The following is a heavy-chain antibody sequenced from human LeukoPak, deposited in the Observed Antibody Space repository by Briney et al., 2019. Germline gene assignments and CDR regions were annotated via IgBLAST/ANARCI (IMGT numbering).Heavy chain of an antibody. CDR3: ARDRWIAVAGTIQKSPLFDP. CDR1: GYTFTSYY. CDR2: INPSGGST. V-gene: IGHV1-46*01. J-gene: IGHJ5*02. Sequence: ASVKVSCKASGYTFTSYYMHWVRQAPGQGLEWMGIINPSGGSTSYAQKFQGRVTMTRDMSTSTVYMELSSLRSEDTAVYYCARDRWIAVAGTIQKSPLFDPWGQGTLVTVSP. D-gene: IGHD6-19*01.